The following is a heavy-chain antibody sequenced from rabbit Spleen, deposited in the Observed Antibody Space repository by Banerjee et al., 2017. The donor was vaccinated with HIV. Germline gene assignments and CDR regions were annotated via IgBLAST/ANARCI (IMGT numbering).Heavy chain of an antibody. V-gene: IGHV1S40*01. D-gene: IGHD4-1*01. J-gene: IGHJ3*01. CDR1: GFSFSSSYD. CDR2: IEGGSSAFS. Sequence: QQLVESGGGLVQPGASLTLTCTASGFSFSSSYDMCWVRQAPGKGLEWIACIEGGSSAFSYFAIWAKGRFTFSKTSSTTVTLQVTSLTAADTATYFCARDLTDVIGWNFGWWGQGTLVTVS. CDR3: ARDLTDVIGWNFGW.